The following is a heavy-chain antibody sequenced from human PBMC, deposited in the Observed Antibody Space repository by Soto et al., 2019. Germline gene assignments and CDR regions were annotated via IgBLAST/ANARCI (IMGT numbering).Heavy chain of an antibody. CDR1: GYTFTSYN. CDR2: INPSGGST. Sequence: QVQLVQSGAEVKKPGASVKVSCKASGYTFTSYNMHWVRQAPGQGLEWMGIINPSGGSTSYAQKFQAKVTKTWDTPTSTVDMERGSLRYEDTAVYYCARGWELLRRTTHFDPWGQGTLVTVSS. D-gene: IGHD1-26*01. CDR3: ARGWELLRRTTHFDP. V-gene: IGHV1-46*01. J-gene: IGHJ5*02.